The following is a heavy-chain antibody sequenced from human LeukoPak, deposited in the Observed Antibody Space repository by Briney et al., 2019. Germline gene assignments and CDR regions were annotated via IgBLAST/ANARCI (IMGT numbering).Heavy chain of an antibody. D-gene: IGHD4-17*01. CDR3: ARRAYGDYYFDY. CDR1: EYSFTNYW. CDR2: IYLRDSDT. Sequence: GESLKISCKDSEYSFTNYWIAWARQMPGKGLEWMGIIYLRDSDTRYSPSFQGQVTISADKSISTAYLQWSSLKASDTAMYYCARRAYGDYYFDYWSQGTLVTVSS. J-gene: IGHJ4*02. V-gene: IGHV5-51*01.